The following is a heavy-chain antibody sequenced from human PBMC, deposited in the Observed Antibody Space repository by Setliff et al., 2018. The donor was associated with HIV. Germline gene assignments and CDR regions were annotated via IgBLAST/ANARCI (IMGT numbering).Heavy chain of an antibody. J-gene: IGHJ6*03. CDR3: ARGDTPSYYYYYYMDV. CDR2: INPSDGST. D-gene: IGHD2-15*01. V-gene: IGHV1-46*01. CDR1: GDTFTNFY. Sequence: ASVKVSCKASGDTFTNFYIHWVRQAPGQGLEWLGMINPSDGSTTYAQKFQGRVTMTSDTSTSTVYMELSSLRSEDTAVYYCARGDTPSYYYYYYMDVWGKGTTVTVSS.